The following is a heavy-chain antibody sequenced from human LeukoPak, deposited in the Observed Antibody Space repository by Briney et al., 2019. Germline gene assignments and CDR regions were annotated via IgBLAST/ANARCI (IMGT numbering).Heavy chain of an antibody. Sequence: ASVKVSCKASGYTFTGYYMHWVRQAPGQGLEWMGWINPNSGDTNYAQKFQGRVTMTRDTSISTAYMELNRLRSDDTAVYYCARGFDWLSYYFDYWGQGTLVTVSS. V-gene: IGHV1-2*02. J-gene: IGHJ4*02. CDR3: ARGFDWLSYYFDY. CDR1: GYTFTGYY. CDR2: INPNSGDT. D-gene: IGHD3-9*01.